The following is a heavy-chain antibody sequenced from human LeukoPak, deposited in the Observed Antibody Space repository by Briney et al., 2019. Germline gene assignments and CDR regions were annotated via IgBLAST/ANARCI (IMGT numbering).Heavy chain of an antibody. CDR3: ARGLGTVTFFDY. Sequence: GGSLRLSCAASGFTFSSYSMNWVRQAPGKGLEWVSSISSSSSYIYYADSVKGRFTISRDNAKNSLYLQMDSLRAEDTAVYYCARGLGTVTFFDYWGQGTLVTVSS. D-gene: IGHD4-17*01. CDR1: GFTFSSYS. J-gene: IGHJ4*02. CDR2: ISSSSSYI. V-gene: IGHV3-21*04.